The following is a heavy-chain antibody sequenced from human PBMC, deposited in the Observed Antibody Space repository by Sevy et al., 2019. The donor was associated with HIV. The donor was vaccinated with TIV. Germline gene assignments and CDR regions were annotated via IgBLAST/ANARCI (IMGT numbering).Heavy chain of an antibody. CDR2: IRYDGSDK. V-gene: IGHV3-30*02. CDR3: AKDLAGPGRRYFDY. D-gene: IGHD6-13*01. CDR1: GFTFSNFG. J-gene: IGHJ4*02. Sequence: GGSLRLSCTASGFTFSNFGMHWVRQVPGKGLEWVSFIRYDGSDKYYAASVKGRFTISRDDSKNTLYLQMDSLRAEDTAIYHCAKDLAGPGRRYFDYWGQGTLVTVSS.